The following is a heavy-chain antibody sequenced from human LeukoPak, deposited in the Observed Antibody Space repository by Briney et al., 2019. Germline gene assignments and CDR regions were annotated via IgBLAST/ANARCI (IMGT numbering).Heavy chain of an antibody. V-gene: IGHV3-23*01. CDR3: AKVKWKLIGYFDY. Sequence: GGSLRLFWAASGFTFTSYAMSWVRQAPGKGLEWVSVLTGDGNTYYADSVKGRFTNSRDDSKNTLFLQMNSLRAEDTAVYFCAKVKWKLIGYFDYWGQGTLVTVSS. CDR1: GFTFTSYA. J-gene: IGHJ4*02. D-gene: IGHD1-20*01. CDR2: LTGDGNT.